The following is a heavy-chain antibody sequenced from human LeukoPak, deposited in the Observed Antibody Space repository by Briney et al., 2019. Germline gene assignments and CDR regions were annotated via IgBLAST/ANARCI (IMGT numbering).Heavy chain of an antibody. CDR3: AKEGPYYDFWSGYSTPPYFDY. CDR2: IKQDGSEK. D-gene: IGHD3-3*01. J-gene: IGHJ4*02. V-gene: IGHV3-7*03. Sequence: PGGSLRLSCAASGFTFSSYWMSWVRQAPGKGLEWVANIKQDGSEKYYVDSVKGRFTISRDNAKNSLYLQMNSLRAEDTAVYYCAKEGPYYDFWSGYSTPPYFDYWGQGTLVTVSS. CDR1: GFTFSSYW.